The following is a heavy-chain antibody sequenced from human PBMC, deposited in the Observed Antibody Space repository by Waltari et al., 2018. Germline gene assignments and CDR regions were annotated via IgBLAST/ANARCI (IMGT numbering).Heavy chain of an antibody. CDR1: GFTFSSYA. J-gene: IGHJ4*02. V-gene: IGHV3-30-3*01. D-gene: IGHD1-26*01. Sequence: QVQLVESGGGVVQPGRSLRLSCAASGFTFSSYAMHWVRQAPGKGLEWVAVISYDGSNKYYADSVKGRFTISRDNSKNTLYLQMNSLRAEDTAVYYCARDSAGWGQGTLVTVSS. CDR3: ARDSAG. CDR2: ISYDGSNK.